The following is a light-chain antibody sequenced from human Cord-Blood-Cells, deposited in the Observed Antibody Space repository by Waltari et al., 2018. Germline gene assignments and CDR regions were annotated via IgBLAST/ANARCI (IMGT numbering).Light chain of an antibody. CDR1: SSDVGGYNY. CDR2: DVS. CDR3: CSYAGSYTV. Sequence: QSALTQPRSVSGSPGQSVTISCTGTSSDVGGYNYVSWYQQHPGKAPKLMIYDVSKRPSGLPDRFSDSKSGNPASLTISGLQAEDEADYSCCSYAGSYTVFGGGTKLTVL. V-gene: IGLV2-11*01. J-gene: IGLJ2*01.